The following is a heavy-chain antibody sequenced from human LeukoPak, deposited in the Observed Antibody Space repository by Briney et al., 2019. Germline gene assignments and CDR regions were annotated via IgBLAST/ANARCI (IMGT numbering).Heavy chain of an antibody. J-gene: IGHJ4*02. V-gene: IGHV4-39*01. CDR2: IYYSGST. CDR1: GGSISSSSYY. CDR3: ASQYYYDSSGYYDY. Sequence: SETLSLTCTVSGGSISSSSYYWGWIRQPPGKGLERIGSIYYSGSTYYNPSLKSRVTISVDTSKNQFSLKLSSVTAADTAVYYCASQYYYDSSGYYDYWGQGTLVTVSS. D-gene: IGHD3-22*01.